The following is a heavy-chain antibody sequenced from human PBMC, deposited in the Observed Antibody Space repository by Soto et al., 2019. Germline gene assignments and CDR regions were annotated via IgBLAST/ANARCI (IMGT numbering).Heavy chain of an antibody. Sequence: SVKVSCRASGGTFSGYTISWVRQAPGQGLEWMGGIIPIFGTANYAQKFQGRVTITAGESTSTAYMELSSLRSEDTAVYYCAAYYYDSSGYYPHPSYYYYGMDVWGQGTTVTVSS. CDR3: AAYYYDSSGYYPHPSYYYYGMDV. V-gene: IGHV1-69*13. J-gene: IGHJ6*02. D-gene: IGHD3-22*01. CDR2: IIPIFGTA. CDR1: GGTFSGYT.